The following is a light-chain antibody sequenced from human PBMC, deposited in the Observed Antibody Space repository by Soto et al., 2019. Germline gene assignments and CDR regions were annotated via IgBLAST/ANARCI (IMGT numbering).Light chain of an antibody. Sequence: DIQMTQSPSSLSASVGDRVTITGRASQGISTYLNCYQQKPGKAPKLLIYAASSLQSGVPSRFSGSGSETDFTLTISSLQPEDFATYSCQQSYSTTWTFGQGTKVEIK. CDR2: AAS. J-gene: IGKJ1*01. CDR1: QGISTY. V-gene: IGKV1-39*01. CDR3: QQSYSTTWT.